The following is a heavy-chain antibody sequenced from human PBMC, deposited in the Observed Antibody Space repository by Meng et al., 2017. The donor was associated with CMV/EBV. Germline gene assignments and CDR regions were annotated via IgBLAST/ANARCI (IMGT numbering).Heavy chain of an antibody. D-gene: IGHD5-24*01. CDR2: IYYSGRP. CDR1: GGSISSSSYY. CDR3: ARLDGDGGQDY. J-gene: IGHJ4*02. Sequence: SETLSLTCTVSGGSISSSSYYWGWIRQPPGKGLEWIGSIYYSGRPYYNPSLKSRVTISVDTSKNQFSLKLSSVTAADTAVYYCARLDGDGGQDYWGQGTLVTVSS. V-gene: IGHV4-39*01.